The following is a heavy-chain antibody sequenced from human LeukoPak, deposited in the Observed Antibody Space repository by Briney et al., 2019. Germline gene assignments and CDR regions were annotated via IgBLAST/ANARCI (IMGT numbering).Heavy chain of an antibody. Sequence: PGGSLRLSCAASGFTFSSYAMSWVRQAPGKGLEWVSVFYSSGSTYYADSVMGRFSISRDNSKDTLYLQMNSLRAEDAAVYYCARGRVARDGYKYNAFDIWGQGTMVTVSS. J-gene: IGHJ3*02. V-gene: IGHV3-23*05. CDR3: ARGRVARDGYKYNAFDI. CDR1: GFTFSSYA. CDR2: FYSSGST. D-gene: IGHD5-24*01.